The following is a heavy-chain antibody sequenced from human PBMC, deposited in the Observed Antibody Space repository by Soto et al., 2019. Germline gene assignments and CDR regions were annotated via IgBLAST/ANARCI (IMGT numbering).Heavy chain of an antibody. V-gene: IGHV3-30*18. CDR1: GFTFSSYG. D-gene: IGHD1-26*01. CDR2: ISYDGSDK. Sequence: QVQLVESGGGVVQPGRSLRLSCAASGFTFSSYGMHWVRQAPGKGLEWVAVISYDGSDKYYAESVKGRFTISRDNSKNTLYLQMNSLRAEDTAVFYCAKEAVGATPDYWGQGTLVTVSS. CDR3: AKEAVGATPDY. J-gene: IGHJ4*02.